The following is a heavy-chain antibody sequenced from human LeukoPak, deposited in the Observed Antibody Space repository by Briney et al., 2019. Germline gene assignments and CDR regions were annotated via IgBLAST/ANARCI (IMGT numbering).Heavy chain of an antibody. J-gene: IGHJ4*02. V-gene: IGHV3-30*02. CDR3: AKDFTYGPDH. Sequence: GGSLRLSCAVSGFTFSSYGMHWVRQAPGKGLEWVSFIRYDGNPTYCADSVKGRFTISRDNSKNMVYMQMNSLRVEDTAVYYCAKDFTYGPDHWGQGTLVSVSS. CDR1: GFTFSSYG. D-gene: IGHD3-10*01. CDR2: IRYDGNPT.